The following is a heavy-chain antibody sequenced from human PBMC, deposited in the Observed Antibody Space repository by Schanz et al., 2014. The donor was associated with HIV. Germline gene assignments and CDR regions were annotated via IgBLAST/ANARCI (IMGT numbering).Heavy chain of an antibody. D-gene: IGHD6-6*01. CDR2: KRYDGSNK. Sequence: QVQLVESGGGVVQPGRSLRLSCAVSGFTFSSYGMHWVRQAPGKGLEWLAAKRYDGSNKYYADSVRGRITISRDNSKNTLYLQMNSLRADDTAVYYCAKGWRGYSISSWVDYWGQGSLVTVSS. J-gene: IGHJ4*02. V-gene: IGHV3-33*06. CDR1: GFTFSSYG. CDR3: AKGWRGYSISSWVDY.